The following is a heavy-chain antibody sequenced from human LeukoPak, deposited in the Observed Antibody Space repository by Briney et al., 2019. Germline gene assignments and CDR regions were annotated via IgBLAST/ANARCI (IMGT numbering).Heavy chain of an antibody. CDR3: ARRGAVAGTRSLDV. V-gene: IGHV3-23*01. CDR1: GFTFDDYA. J-gene: IGHJ6*04. CDR2: ISGIDGST. D-gene: IGHD6-19*01. Sequence: PGGSLRLSCAASGFTFDDYAMHWVRQAPGKGLEWVSAISGIDGSTYYADSVKGRFTISRDNSKNTLYLQMNSLRAEDTAVYYCARRGAVAGTRSLDVWGKGTTVTVSA.